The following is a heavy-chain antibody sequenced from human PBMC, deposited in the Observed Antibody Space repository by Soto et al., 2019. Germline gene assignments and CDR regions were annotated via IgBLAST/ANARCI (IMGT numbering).Heavy chain of an antibody. CDR3: ARERPEKYFDS. D-gene: IGHD6-6*01. CDR1: GGSISSYY. Sequence: PSETLSLTCTVSGGSISSYYWSWIRQPPGKGLEWVGCIFHSGSANYDPSLLNRVTMSVDTSKNQFSLTLNSVTAADTAAYFCARERPEKYFDSWGRGILVTVSS. V-gene: IGHV4-59*01. CDR2: IFHSGSA. J-gene: IGHJ4*02.